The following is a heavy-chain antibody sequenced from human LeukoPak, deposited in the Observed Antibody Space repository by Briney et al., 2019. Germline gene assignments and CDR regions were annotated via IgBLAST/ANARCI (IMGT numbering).Heavy chain of an antibody. CDR2: INHSGST. J-gene: IGHJ4*02. V-gene: IGHV4-34*01. CDR3: ARLRGAMTPVTSDFDY. Sequence: PSETLSLTCTVSGGSISSYYWSWIRQPPGKGLEWIGEINHSGSTNYNPSLKSRVTISVDTSRNQFSLNLSSVTAADTAVYYCARLRGAMTPVTSDFDYWGQGTLVTVSS. CDR1: GGSISSYY. D-gene: IGHD4-17*01.